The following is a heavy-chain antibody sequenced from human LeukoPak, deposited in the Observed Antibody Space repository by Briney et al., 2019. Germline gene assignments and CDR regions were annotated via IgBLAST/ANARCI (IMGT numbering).Heavy chain of an antibody. V-gene: IGHV1-18*01. CDR1: GYTFTSYG. CDR3: ARDRPILLWFGESNDY. J-gene: IGHJ4*02. D-gene: IGHD3-10*01. Sequence: GASVKVSCKASGYTFTSYGISWVRQAPGQGLEWMGWISAYNGNTNYAQKLQGRVTMTTDTSTSTAYMELRSLRSDDTAVYYCARDRPILLWFGESNDYWGQGTLVTVSS. CDR2: ISAYNGNT.